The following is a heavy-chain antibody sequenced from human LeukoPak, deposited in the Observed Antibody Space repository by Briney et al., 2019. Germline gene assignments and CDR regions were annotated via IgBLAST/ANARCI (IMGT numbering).Heavy chain of an antibody. Sequence: PGGSLRLSCEASGFTFRIYWMSWVRQAPGKGLEWVANIKHDGSEKYYVDSVKGRFTISRDNAKNSLYLQMNSLRAEDTAVYYCARDYFYPMDVWGQGTTATVSS. V-gene: IGHV3-7*04. CDR3: ARDYFYPMDV. J-gene: IGHJ6*02. CDR1: GFTFRIYW. CDR2: IKHDGSEK.